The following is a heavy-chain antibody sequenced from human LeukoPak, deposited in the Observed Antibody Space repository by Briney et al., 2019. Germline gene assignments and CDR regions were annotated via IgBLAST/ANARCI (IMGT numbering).Heavy chain of an antibody. CDR3: AKELAVTDVGTTFDV. J-gene: IGHJ3*01. D-gene: IGHD3/OR15-3a*01. CDR1: GFTFSTYA. V-gene: IGHV3-23*01. CDR2: ISASGGNT. Sequence: PGGSLRLSCAASGFTFSTYAMNWVRQAPGKGREVVSTISASGGNTYHAASVKGRFTISRDHSDYTVYLQMHSLRAEDTALYYCAKELAVTDVGTTFDVWGPGTMVTVSS.